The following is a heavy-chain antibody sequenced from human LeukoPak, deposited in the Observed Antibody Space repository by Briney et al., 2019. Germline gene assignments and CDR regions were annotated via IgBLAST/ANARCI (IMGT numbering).Heavy chain of an antibody. CDR2: ISAYNGNT. CDR3: AREPTRGGYFDY. D-gene: IGHD3-16*01. V-gene: IGHV1-18*01. CDR1: GYTFTSYG. Sequence: ASVKVSCKASGYTFTSYGISWVRQAPGQGLERMGWISAYNGNTNYAQKLQGRVTMTTNTSTSTAYMELRSLRSDDTAVYYCAREPTRGGYFDYWGQGTLVTVSS. J-gene: IGHJ4*02.